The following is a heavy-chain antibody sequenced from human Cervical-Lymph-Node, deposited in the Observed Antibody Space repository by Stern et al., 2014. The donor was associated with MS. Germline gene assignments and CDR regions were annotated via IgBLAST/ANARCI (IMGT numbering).Heavy chain of an antibody. J-gene: IGHJ6*02. Sequence: QVQLVQSGAEVMQPGASVKVSCKAIGYSFIHYAMHWVRQAPGQTLEWMGWINVGENNTKYSQKFQGRATISRDTSASTVYMELSSLTSEDTAVYYCARDSPSRPLDYYYSMDVWGQGTTVTVSS. CDR3: ARDSPSRPLDYYYSMDV. CDR1: GYSFIHYA. V-gene: IGHV1-3*01. CDR2: INVGENNT. D-gene: IGHD6-6*01.